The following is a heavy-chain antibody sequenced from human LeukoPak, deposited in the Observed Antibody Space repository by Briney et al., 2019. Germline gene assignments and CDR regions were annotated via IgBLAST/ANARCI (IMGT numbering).Heavy chain of an antibody. CDR2: ISAYNGNT. V-gene: IGHV1-18*01. CDR3: ARDRAAAGTDY. Sequence: ASVKVSCKASGYTFTSYGISWVRLAPGHGLEWMGWISAYNGNTNYVQKLQGRVTMTTDTSTSTAYMELRSLRSDDTAVYYCARDRAAAGTDYWGQGTLVTVSS. J-gene: IGHJ4*02. CDR1: GYTFTSYG. D-gene: IGHD6-13*01.